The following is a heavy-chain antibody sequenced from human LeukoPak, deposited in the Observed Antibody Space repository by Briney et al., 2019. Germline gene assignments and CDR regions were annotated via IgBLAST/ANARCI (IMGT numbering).Heavy chain of an antibody. CDR1: GGSISSSNW. CDR3: ARDGVVPAAMGGYNWFDP. V-gene: IGHV4-4*02. CDR2: IYHSGST. D-gene: IGHD2-2*01. Sequence: SETLSLTCTVSGGSISSSNWWSWVRQPPGKGLEWIGEIYHSGSTNYNPSLKSRVTISVDKSKNQFSLKLSSVTAADTAVYYCARDGVVPAAMGGYNWFDPWGQGTLVTVS. J-gene: IGHJ5*02.